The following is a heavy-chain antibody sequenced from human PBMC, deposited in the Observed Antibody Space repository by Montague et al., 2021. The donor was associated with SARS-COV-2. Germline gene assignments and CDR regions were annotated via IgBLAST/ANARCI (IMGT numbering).Heavy chain of an antibody. D-gene: IGHD4-17*01. V-gene: IGHV4-39*02. CDR2: IYCTGNT. CDR3: ASVYTVTYYFDY. J-gene: IGHJ4*02. Sequence: SETLSLTCTVSGGSITNNIDYWAWIRQPPGKGLEWIGSIYCTGNTYYNPSLKSRVTISVVTSKNHFTLKLSSVTAAETAVYYCASVYTVTYYFDYWGRGTLVTVSS. CDR1: GGSITNNIDY.